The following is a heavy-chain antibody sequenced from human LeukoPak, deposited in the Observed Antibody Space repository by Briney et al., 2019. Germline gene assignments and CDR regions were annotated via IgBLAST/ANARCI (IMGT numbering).Heavy chain of an antibody. CDR3: ARTWIRAFDI. Sequence: SETLSLTCTVSGGSFSSGSYSWSWIRQPPGKGLEWIGYIYHSGSTYYNPSLKSRVTISVDRSKNQFSLKLSSVTAADTAVYYCARTWIRAFDIWGQGTMVTVSS. CDR1: GGSFSSGSYS. D-gene: IGHD5-12*01. CDR2: IYHSGST. J-gene: IGHJ3*02. V-gene: IGHV4-30-2*01.